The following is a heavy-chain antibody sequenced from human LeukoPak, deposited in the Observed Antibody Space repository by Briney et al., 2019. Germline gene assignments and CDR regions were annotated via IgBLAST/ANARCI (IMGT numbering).Heavy chain of an antibody. J-gene: IGHJ4*02. D-gene: IGHD3-10*01. CDR2: IDPKSGGT. Sequence: GASVKVSCKTSGYIFIGYYMHWVRQAPGQGLEWMGWIDPKSGGTKYAQKFQGRVTMTRDMSISTAYMDLRRLKSDDTAVYYCARDRRRAYYYGSGENFDYWGQGTLVTVSS. V-gene: IGHV1-2*02. CDR1: GYIFIGYY. CDR3: ARDRRRAYYYGSGENFDY.